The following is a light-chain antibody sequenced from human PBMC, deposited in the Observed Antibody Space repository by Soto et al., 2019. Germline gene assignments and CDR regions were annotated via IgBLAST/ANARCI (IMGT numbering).Light chain of an antibody. CDR3: LQHNSYPET. CDR1: QDIAIY. V-gene: IGKV1-9*01. CDR2: AAS. J-gene: IGKJ1*01. Sequence: IQLTQSPSSLSASVGDRVTITCRASQDIAIYLAWYQQKPGEAPKLLIYAASTLYGGVPSRFSGSGSGTDFALTITSLQAEDFATYYCLQHNSYPETFGQGTKVDIK.